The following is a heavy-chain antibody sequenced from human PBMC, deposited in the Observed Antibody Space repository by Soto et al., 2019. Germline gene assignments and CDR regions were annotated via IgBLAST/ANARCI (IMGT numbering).Heavy chain of an antibody. CDR1: GGSFSGYY. V-gene: IGHV4-34*01. CDR3: AGVRDTVARGVMNWFDP. D-gene: IGHD3-10*01. CDR2: IDQSGST. Sequence: KPSETLSLTCAVYGGSFSGYYWNWLRQPPGEGLEWIGKIDQSGSTNYNPSLKSRVTMSVDTSRSQFSLKLTSVTAMDTAVYYCAGVRDTVARGVMNWFDPWGQGTLVTVSS. J-gene: IGHJ5*02.